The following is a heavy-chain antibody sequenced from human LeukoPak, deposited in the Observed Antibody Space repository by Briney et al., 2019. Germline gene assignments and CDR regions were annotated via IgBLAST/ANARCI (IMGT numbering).Heavy chain of an antibody. CDR1: GFTFSSYS. CDR3: AREITKYYDFWSGYRSDP. Sequence: PGGSLRLSCAASGFTFSSYSMNWVRQAPGKGLEWVSSISSSSSYIYYADSVKGRFTISRDNAKNSLYLQMNSLRAEDTAVYYCAREITKYYDFWSGYRSDPWGQGTLVTVSS. V-gene: IGHV3-21*01. J-gene: IGHJ5*02. D-gene: IGHD3-3*01. CDR2: ISSSSSYI.